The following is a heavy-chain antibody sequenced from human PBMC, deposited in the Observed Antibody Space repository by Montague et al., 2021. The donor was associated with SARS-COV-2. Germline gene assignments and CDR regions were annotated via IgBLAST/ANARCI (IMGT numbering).Heavy chain of an antibody. D-gene: IGHD6-13*01. Sequence: AISGDSVSSNSAAWNWIRQSPSRGLEWLGRTYYRSKWYNDYALSVKSRITINPDTSKNQFSLQLNSVTPEDTAVYYCARSVGASSSSWPLPPHFDYWGQGTLVTVSS. V-gene: IGHV6-1*01. CDR2: TYYRSKWYN. J-gene: IGHJ4*02. CDR3: ARSVGASSSSWPLPPHFDY. CDR1: GDSVSSNSAA.